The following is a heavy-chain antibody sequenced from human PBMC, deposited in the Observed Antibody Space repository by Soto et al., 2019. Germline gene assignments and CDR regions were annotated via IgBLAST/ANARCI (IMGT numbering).Heavy chain of an antibody. V-gene: IGHV3-7*01. J-gene: IGHJ3*02. Sequence: GGSLRLSCAASGFTFSSYWMSWVRQAPGKGLEWVANIKQDGSEKYYVDSVKGRFTISRDNAKNSLYLQMNSLRAEDTAVYYCARDQPTYYYDSGRPGPPSLAFDIRGQGTMVTVSS. D-gene: IGHD3-22*01. CDR2: IKQDGSEK. CDR1: GFTFSSYW. CDR3: ARDQPTYYYDSGRPGPPSLAFDI.